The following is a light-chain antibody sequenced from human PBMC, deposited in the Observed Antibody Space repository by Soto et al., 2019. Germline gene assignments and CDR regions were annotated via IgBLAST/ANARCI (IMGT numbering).Light chain of an antibody. CDR1: QSVLSSSXXRXX. CDR3: XXXYSIPWT. J-gene: IGKJ1*01. Sequence: DIVMTQSPXSLAVSLGERATINCKSSQSVLSSSXXRXXLAWYQQKSGQPPKLLIYWASTRESGVPDRFSGXGSGTDFTLTISSLXAXXVAAYXXXXXYSIPWTFGQGTRVEIK. V-gene: IGKV4-1*01. CDR2: WAS.